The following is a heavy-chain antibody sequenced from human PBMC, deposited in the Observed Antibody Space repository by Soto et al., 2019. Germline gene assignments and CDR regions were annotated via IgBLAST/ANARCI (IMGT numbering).Heavy chain of an antibody. Sequence: GGSLRLSCAASGFTFSSYAMHWVRQAPGKGPEWVAVISYDGSNRYYADSVKGRFTISRDNSKNTLYLQMNSLRAEDTAVYYCARDRYCGSGSYYSNWFDPWGQGTLVTVSS. D-gene: IGHD3-10*01. CDR3: ARDRYCGSGSYYSNWFDP. CDR1: GFTFSSYA. J-gene: IGHJ5*02. CDR2: ISYDGSNR. V-gene: IGHV3-30-3*01.